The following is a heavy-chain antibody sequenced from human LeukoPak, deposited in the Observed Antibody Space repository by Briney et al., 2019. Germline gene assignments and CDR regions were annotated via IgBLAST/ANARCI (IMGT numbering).Heavy chain of an antibody. Sequence: SETLSLTCTVSGGSISSYYWSWIRQPAGKGLEWIGYIYYSGSTNYNPSLKSRVTISVDTSKNQFSLKLSSVTAADTAVYYCAGRGFWSRAFDIWGQGTMVTVSS. J-gene: IGHJ3*02. CDR1: GGSISSYY. CDR3: AGRGFWSRAFDI. V-gene: IGHV4-59*08. CDR2: IYYSGST. D-gene: IGHD3-10*01.